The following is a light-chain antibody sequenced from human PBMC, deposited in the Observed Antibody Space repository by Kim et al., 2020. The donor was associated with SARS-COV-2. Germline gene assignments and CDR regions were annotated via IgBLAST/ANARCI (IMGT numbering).Light chain of an antibody. J-gene: IGKJ2*01. CDR3: QQYDDWPPTYT. Sequence: EIVMTQSPATLSVSPGERATLSCRASQSVSNNLAWYQQKPGQAPRLLIYGASTRATGIPARFSGSGSGTEFTLIISSLQSEDFAIYYCQQYDDWPPTYTFGQGTKLEI. V-gene: IGKV3-15*01. CDR2: GAS. CDR1: QSVSNN.